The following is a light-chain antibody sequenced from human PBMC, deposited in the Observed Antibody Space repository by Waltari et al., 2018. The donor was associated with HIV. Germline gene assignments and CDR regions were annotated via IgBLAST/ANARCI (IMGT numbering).Light chain of an antibody. Sequence: QSVLTQPPSVSAAPRQRVSISCSGSSSNIGKNAVNWYQQIPGTAPRLLIYYDDLVPSGVSDRFSGSKSGTSASLANSGLQSEDEADYYCAAWDDTLNGWVFGGGTKLTVL. CDR2: YDD. V-gene: IGLV1-36*01. CDR1: SSNIGKNA. CDR3: AAWDDTLNGWV. J-gene: IGLJ3*02.